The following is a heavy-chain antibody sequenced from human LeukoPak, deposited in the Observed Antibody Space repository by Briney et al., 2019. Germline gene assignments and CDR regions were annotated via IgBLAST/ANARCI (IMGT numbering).Heavy chain of an antibody. V-gene: IGHV1-2*02. D-gene: IGHD3-10*01. CDR3: ARAYYGSGSPPGY. CDR2: INPNSGGT. Sequence: GASVEVPCKASGYTFTGYYMHWVRQAPGQGLEWMGWINPNSGGTNYAQKFQGRVTMTRDTSISTAYMELSRLRSDDTAVYYCARAYYGSGSPPGYWGQGTLVTVSS. J-gene: IGHJ4*02. CDR1: GYTFTGYY.